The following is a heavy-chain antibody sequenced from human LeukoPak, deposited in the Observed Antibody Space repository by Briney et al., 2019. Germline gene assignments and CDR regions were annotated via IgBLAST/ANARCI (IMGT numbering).Heavy chain of an antibody. Sequence: PGGSLRLSCAASEFTFSSYSMNWVRQAPGKGREWVSSISSSSGYLYYKDSVTGRFTISRDNAKNSLYLQMNSLRAEDTAVYYCARDHWDILTGYYIDYWGQGTLVTVSS. J-gene: IGHJ4*02. CDR1: EFTFSSYS. CDR3: ARDHWDILTGYYIDY. D-gene: IGHD3-9*01. CDR2: ISSSSGYL. V-gene: IGHV3-21*01.